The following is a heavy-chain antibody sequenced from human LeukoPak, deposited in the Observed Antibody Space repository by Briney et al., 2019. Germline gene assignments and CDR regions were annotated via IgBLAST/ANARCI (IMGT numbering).Heavy chain of an antibody. CDR3: ARGPRDYVWGSYRYSLDY. CDR2: INHSGST. D-gene: IGHD3-16*02. Sequence: SETLSLTCAVYGGSFSGYYWSWIRQPPGKGLEWIGEINHSGSTNYNPSLKSRVTISVDTSKNQFSLKLSSVTAADTAVYYCARGPRDYVWGSYRYSLDYWGQGTLVTVSS. CDR1: GGSFSGYY. J-gene: IGHJ4*02. V-gene: IGHV4-34*01.